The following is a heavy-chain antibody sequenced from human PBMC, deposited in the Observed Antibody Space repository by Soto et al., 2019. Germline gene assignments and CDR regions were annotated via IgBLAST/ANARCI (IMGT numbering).Heavy chain of an antibody. CDR2: IKSDGTST. V-gene: IGHV3-23*01. J-gene: IGHJ4*02. CDR3: AQLGLMTFSHKHYFNH. Sequence: GGSLRLSCVASGFSFANYGMSWVRQAPGEGLEWVSAIKSDGTSTYYAASVEDRFTISRDNSKNTLYLQLNSLRAEDTAVYYCAQLGLMTFSHKHYFNHWGRGTLVTVSS. CDR1: GFSFANYG. D-gene: IGHD3-16*01.